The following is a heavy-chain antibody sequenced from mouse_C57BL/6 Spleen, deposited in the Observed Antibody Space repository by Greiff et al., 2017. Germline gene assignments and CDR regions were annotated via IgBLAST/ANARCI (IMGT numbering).Heavy chain of an antibody. Sequence: EVQRVESGRGLVKPGGSLKLSCAASGFSFSDYGMHWVRQAPETGLEWVAYISSGGSTIYYADTVKGRFTISRDNAKNTLFLQMTSLRSEDTAMYYCARPYSNAWFAYWGQGTLVTVSA. V-gene: IGHV5-17*01. D-gene: IGHD2-5*01. CDR3: ARPYSNAWFAY. CDR1: GFSFSDYG. CDR2: ISSGGSTI. J-gene: IGHJ3*01.